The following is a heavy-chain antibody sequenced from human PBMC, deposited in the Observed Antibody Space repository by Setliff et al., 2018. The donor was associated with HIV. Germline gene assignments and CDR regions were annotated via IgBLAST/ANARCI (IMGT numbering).Heavy chain of an antibody. Sequence: PGESLKISCAASGFTLSDHWMHWVRQVPGKGLVWVSRTNNDGSIINYADFVKGRFTMSRDSAKNMLYLQMNSLRVEDTAVYYCVKWNYPNSWGQGTLVTVSS. V-gene: IGHV3-74*01. J-gene: IGHJ4*02. CDR3: VKWNYPNS. CDR2: TNNDGSII. D-gene: IGHD1-7*01. CDR1: GFTLSDHW.